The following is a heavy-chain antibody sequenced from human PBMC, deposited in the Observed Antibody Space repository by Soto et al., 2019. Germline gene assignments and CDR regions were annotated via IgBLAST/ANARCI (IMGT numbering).Heavy chain of an antibody. CDR2: IRPDNGET. D-gene: IGHD5-12*01. CDR3: ATSYDSGFDP. CDR1: GYAFSKYG. J-gene: IGHJ5*02. Sequence: QLQLVQSGAEVERPGASVRVSCKAYGYAFSKYGISWIRQAPGQGLEWMGWIRPDNGETNYAQKFQGRVTMTTDTSSITAYMELRSLRSDDTAVYYCATSYDSGFDPWGQGTLVSVSS. V-gene: IGHV1-18*04.